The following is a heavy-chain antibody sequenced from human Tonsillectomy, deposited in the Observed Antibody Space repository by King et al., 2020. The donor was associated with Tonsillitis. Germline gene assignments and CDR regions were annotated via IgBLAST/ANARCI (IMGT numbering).Heavy chain of an antibody. CDR2: ISYDGSSK. CDR1: GFTFSSFA. V-gene: IGHV3-30-3*01. D-gene: IGHD2-2*01. Sequence: VQLVESGRGVVQPGRSLRLSCAASGFTFSSFAMHWVRQAPGKGLEWVAIISYDGSSKYYADSVKGRFTISRDNSKNTLYLQMNSLRAEDTAVYFCARDTVPAGMGTYYYYYYMDVWGKGTTVTVSS. J-gene: IGHJ6*03. CDR3: ARDTVPAGMGTYYYYYYMDV.